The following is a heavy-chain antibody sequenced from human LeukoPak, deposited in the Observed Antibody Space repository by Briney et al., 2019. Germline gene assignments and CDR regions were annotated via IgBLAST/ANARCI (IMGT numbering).Heavy chain of an antibody. CDR1: GFTFSGSA. CDR3: TRDSGTYNWFGP. CDR2: IDKKDKGYATAT. Sequence: PGGSLRLSCAASGFTFSGSAIHWVRQSSGKELEWVGQIDKKDKGYATATAYAASVKGRFTISRDDSINTAYLQMKSLKTEDTALYYCTRDSGTYNWFGPWGQGTLVTVSS. V-gene: IGHV3-73*01. D-gene: IGHD1-26*01. J-gene: IGHJ5*02.